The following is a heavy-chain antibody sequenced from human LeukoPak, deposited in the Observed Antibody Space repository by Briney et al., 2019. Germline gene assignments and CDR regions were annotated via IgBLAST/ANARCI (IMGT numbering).Heavy chain of an antibody. Sequence: GASVKVSCKXSGYTFTSDDINWVRQATRQGLEWMGRMNPNSGNTGYAQKFQGRVTMTRNTSISTAYMELSSLRSEDTAVYYCARGRIVATSTSLAIYWGQGTLVTVSS. V-gene: IGHV1-8*01. J-gene: IGHJ4*02. D-gene: IGHD5-12*01. CDR3: ARGRIVATSTSLAIY. CDR1: GYTFTSDD. CDR2: MNPNSGNT.